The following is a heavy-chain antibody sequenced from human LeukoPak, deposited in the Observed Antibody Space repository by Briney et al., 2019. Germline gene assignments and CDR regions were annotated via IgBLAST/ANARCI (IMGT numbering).Heavy chain of an antibody. Sequence: PGGSLRLSCAASGFTFSSYSMNWVRQAPGKGLEWVSSISSSSSYIYYADSVKGRFTISRDNAKNSLYLQMNSLRAEDTAVYYCARDRDGYNLFDYWGQGTLVTVFS. J-gene: IGHJ4*02. CDR1: GFTFSSYS. V-gene: IGHV3-21*01. D-gene: IGHD5-24*01. CDR2: ISSSSSYI. CDR3: ARDRDGYNLFDY.